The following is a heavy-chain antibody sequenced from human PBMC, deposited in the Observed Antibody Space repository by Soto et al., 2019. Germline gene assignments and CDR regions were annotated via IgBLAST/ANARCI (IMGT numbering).Heavy chain of an antibody. V-gene: IGHV3-23*01. CDR2: ISGGGGNT. CDR1: GFTFSSSA. D-gene: IGHD6-6*01. CDR3: AKRGVFMKYSSSSLIFDY. Sequence: PGGSLRLSCAASGFTFSSSAMSWVRQAPGKGLEWVSAISGGGGNTYYADSVKGRFTISRDNSKDTVYLQMNSLRAEDTAVYYCAKRGVFMKYSSSSLIFDYWGQGTLVTVSS. J-gene: IGHJ4*02.